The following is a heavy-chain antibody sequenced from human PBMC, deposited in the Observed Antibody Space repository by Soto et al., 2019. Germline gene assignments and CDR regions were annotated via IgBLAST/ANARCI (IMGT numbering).Heavy chain of an antibody. CDR3: ARPPGYISDWYYFDL. J-gene: IGHJ4*02. V-gene: IGHV1-2*02. CDR2: ISPKSGGT. CDR1: GYTFIDYY. Sequence: QVQLVQSGAEVKKPGASVKVSCEGSGYTFIDYYMHWVRQAHGQGFEWMGRISPKSGGTNYAQKFQGRVTMTWDTSLNTAYMELSSLMSEYTAVYYCARPPGYISDWYYFDLWGQGPLVTVSS. D-gene: IGHD6-19*01.